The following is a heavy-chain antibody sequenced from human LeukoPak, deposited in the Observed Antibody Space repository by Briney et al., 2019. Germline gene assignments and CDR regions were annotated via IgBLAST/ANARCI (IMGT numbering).Heavy chain of an antibody. V-gene: IGHV3-30*02. CDR1: GFTFSSYG. D-gene: IGHD6-19*01. CDR3: AKDAVAAHSEGRWFDP. Sequence: GGSLRLSCAASGFTFSSYGMHWVRQAPGKGLEWLAFIRYDGSNEYYADSVKGRFTISRDNSKNTLYLQMNSLKSEDTAVFYCAKDAVAAHSEGRWFDPWGQGTLVTISS. CDR2: IRYDGSNE. J-gene: IGHJ5*02.